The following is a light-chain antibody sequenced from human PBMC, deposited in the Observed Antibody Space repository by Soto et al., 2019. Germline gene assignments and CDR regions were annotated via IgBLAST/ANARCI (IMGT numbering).Light chain of an antibody. CDR2: KAS. CDR1: QTISSW. J-gene: IGKJ1*01. CDR3: KEYSSYSEA. V-gene: IGKV1-5*03. Sequence: DIQNTQSPSTLSGSVGXRVTITCRASQTISSWLAWYQQKPGKAPKRLIYKASTLKSGVPSRISGSGSWIEFTLTISSLQPDGFATNYCKEYSSYSEAFGQGTKV.